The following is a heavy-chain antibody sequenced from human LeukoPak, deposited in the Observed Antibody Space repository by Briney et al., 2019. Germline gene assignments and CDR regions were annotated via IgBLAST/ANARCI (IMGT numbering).Heavy chain of an antibody. CDR1: GGSISNYY. V-gene: IGHV4-59*08. D-gene: IGHD1-26*01. CDR2: IHSNGRT. Sequence: SETLSLTCSVSGGSISNYYWSWVRQSPGMGLEWIGFIHSNGRTNYNPSRKSRVTISLDTSMNQISLRLSSVIAADTAMYYCARHRQVGDSGFDSWGQGALVTVSS. J-gene: IGHJ4*02. CDR3: ARHRQVGDSGFDS.